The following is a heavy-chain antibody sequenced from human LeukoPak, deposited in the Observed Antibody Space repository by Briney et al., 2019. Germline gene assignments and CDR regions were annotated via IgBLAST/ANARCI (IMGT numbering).Heavy chain of an antibody. V-gene: IGHV4-38-2*02. CDR1: GYSISSGYY. J-gene: IGHJ3*02. CDR2: IYHSGST. Sequence: SETLSLTCTVSGYSISSGYYWGWIRQPPGKGLEWIGSIYHSGSTNYNPSLKSRVTISVDTSKNQFSPKLSSVTAADTAVYYCARVPIAAAGFDAFDIWGQGTMVTVSS. D-gene: IGHD6-13*01. CDR3: ARVPIAAAGFDAFDI.